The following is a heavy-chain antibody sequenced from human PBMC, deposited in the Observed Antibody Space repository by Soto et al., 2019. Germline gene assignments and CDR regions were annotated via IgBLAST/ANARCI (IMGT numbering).Heavy chain of an antibody. D-gene: IGHD3-16*01. V-gene: IGHV3-9*01. J-gene: IGHJ6*02. Sequence: EMQLVESGGGLVQPGRSLRLSCAASGFPFDDYAMYWVRQGPGKGLEWVSGISWDSGRIGYADSVKGRFTISRDNAKNSLYLQMNSLRPEDTALYYCAKARLWGGDGYNSYYYTAMDVCVQGTTVTVSS. CDR3: AKARLWGGDGYNSYYYTAMDV. CDR2: ISWDSGRI. CDR1: GFPFDDYA.